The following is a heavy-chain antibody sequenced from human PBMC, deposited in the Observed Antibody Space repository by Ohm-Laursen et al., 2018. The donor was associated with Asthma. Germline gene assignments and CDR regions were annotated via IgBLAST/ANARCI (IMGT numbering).Heavy chain of an antibody. Sequence: SETLSLTCTLSGDSFSTFYWGWIRQPPGKGLEWIGYIYSTGSTNYNHSLESRVTISIDTSTNQFSLKLSSVTAADTAVYYCARGHSYNLYWGQGTLVTVSS. J-gene: IGHJ4*02. CDR3: ARGHSYNLY. V-gene: IGHV4-59*01. CDR2: IYSTGST. D-gene: IGHD5-24*01. CDR1: GDSFSTFY.